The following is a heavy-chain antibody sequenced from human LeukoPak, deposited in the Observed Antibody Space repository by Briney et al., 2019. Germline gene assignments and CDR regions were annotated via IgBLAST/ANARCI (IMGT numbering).Heavy chain of an antibody. CDR3: ARGSYDSSGYYGYYYGMDV. CDR1: GYTFTSYG. CDR2: ISVYNGNT. Sequence: ASVKVSCKASGYTFTSYGISWVRQAPGQGLEWMGWISVYNGNTNYAQKLQGRVTMTTDTSTNTAYMELRSLRSDDTAVYYCARGSYDSSGYYGYYYGMDVWGQGTTVTVSS. D-gene: IGHD3-22*01. J-gene: IGHJ6*02. V-gene: IGHV1-18*01.